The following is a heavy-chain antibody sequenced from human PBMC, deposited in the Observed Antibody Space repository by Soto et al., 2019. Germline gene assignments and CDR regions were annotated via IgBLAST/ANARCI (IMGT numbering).Heavy chain of an antibody. V-gene: IGHV3-48*03. CDR1: GFTFSSYE. J-gene: IGHJ4*02. D-gene: IGHD2-8*01. Sequence: GGSVRLSCAASGFTFSSYEMNWVRQAPGKGLEWVSYISSSGSTIYYADSVKGRFTISRDNAKNSLYLQMNSLRAEDTAVYYCARLWRAACTKGGFDYWGQGTLVTVSS. CDR2: ISSSGSTI. CDR3: ARLWRAACTKGGFDY.